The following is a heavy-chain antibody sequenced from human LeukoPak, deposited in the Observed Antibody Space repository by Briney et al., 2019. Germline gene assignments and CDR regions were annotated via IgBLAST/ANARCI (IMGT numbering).Heavy chain of an antibody. V-gene: IGHV3-7*01. J-gene: IGHJ4*02. CDR1: GFTFSTYW. Sequence: GGSLRLSCAASGFTFSTYWMSWVRQAPGRGLEWVANINQDGGGKYYVDSVKGRFTISRDNAKNSLYLQINSLRAEDTAVYFCARRVTAGEGWFFDYWGQGSLVTVSS. CDR3: ARRVTAGEGWFFDY. CDR2: INQDGGGK. D-gene: IGHD2-21*02.